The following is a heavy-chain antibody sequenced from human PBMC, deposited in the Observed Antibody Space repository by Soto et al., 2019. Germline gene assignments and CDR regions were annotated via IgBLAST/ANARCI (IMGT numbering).Heavy chain of an antibody. CDR1: GLSLSTSGVG. CDR3: AHSVTRLGYCSGGSCYSRMNWFDP. CDR2: IYWDDDK. V-gene: IGHV2-5*02. D-gene: IGHD2-15*01. J-gene: IGHJ5*02. Sequence: SGPTLVNPTETLTLTCTFSGLSLSTSGVGVGWIRQPPGKALEWLALIYWDDDKRYSPSLKSRLTITKDTSKNQVVLTMTNMDPVDTATYYCAHSVTRLGYCSGGSCYSRMNWFDPWGQGTLVTVSS.